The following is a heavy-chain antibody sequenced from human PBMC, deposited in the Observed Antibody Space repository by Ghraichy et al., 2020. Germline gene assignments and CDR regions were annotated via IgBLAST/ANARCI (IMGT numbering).Heavy chain of an antibody. CDR2: VSFDGNQK. J-gene: IGHJ4*02. V-gene: IGHV3-30*03. CDR1: GFTLRSYG. D-gene: IGHD4-17*01. Sequence: GGSLRLSCAASGFTLRSYGMHWVRQAPGKGLEWVAVVSFDGNQKSYADSVKGRFTISRDTSENTLYLQMNSLTAEDTAVYYCARSATSKRQYGDRDSEPFFDSWGQGTLVTVSS. CDR3: ARSATSKRQYGDRDSEPFFDS.